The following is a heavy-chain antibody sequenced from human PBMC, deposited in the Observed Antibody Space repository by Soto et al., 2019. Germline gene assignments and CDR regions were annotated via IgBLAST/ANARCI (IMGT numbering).Heavy chain of an antibody. J-gene: IGHJ6*02. Sequence: SETLSLTCAVVGDSLRGQSWNWIRQSPGKGLEWIGELDQSGGTNYNPSLKSRAIISDDTSKNQFSLTLTSVTAADTAVYYCAREDSNGWSGESLDVWGQGTTVTVSS. CDR1: GDSLRGQS. D-gene: IGHD6-19*01. CDR3: AREDSNGWSGESLDV. V-gene: IGHV4-34*01. CDR2: LDQSGGT.